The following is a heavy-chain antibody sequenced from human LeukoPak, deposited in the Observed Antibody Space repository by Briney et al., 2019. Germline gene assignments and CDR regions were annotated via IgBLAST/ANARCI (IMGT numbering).Heavy chain of an antibody. CDR3: VRRWFGEYRRIY. J-gene: IGHJ4*02. Sequence: GGSLRLSCAASGFTFSSYGMHWVRQAPGKGLEWVAFIRYDGSNKYYADSVKGRLTISRDNAKNSLYLQVNSLRAEDMTVYYCVRRWFGEYRRIYWGQGTLVTVSS. V-gene: IGHV3-30*02. CDR2: IRYDGSNK. D-gene: IGHD3-10*01. CDR1: GFTFSSYG.